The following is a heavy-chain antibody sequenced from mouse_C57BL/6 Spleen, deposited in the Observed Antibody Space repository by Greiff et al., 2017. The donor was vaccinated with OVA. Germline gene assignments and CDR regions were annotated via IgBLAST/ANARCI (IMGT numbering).Heavy chain of an antibody. CDR3: ARHEEGAYYGSSFSFDY. J-gene: IGHJ2*01. D-gene: IGHD1-1*01. CDR1: GYTFTEYT. Sequence: QVQLKQSGAELVKPGASVKLSCKASGYTFTEYTIHWVKQRSGQGLEWIGWFYPGSGSIKYNEKFKDKATLTADKSSSTVYMELSRLTSEDSAVYFCARHEEGAYYGSSFSFDYWGQGTTLTVSS. CDR2: FYPGSGSI. V-gene: IGHV1-62-2*01.